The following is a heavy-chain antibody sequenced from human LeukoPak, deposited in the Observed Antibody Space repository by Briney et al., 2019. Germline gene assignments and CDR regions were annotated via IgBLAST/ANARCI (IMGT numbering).Heavy chain of an antibody. CDR3: ARQWGRSFDY. V-gene: IGHV3-7*04. Sequence: GGSLRLSCAASGFTFSSYWMSWVRQAPGKGLEWVANIKEDGSEKFFVDSVKGRFTISRDNAKNLLYLQMNSLRAEGTAVYYCARQWGRSFDYWGQGTLVTVSS. J-gene: IGHJ4*02. CDR2: IKEDGSEK. D-gene: IGHD1-26*01. CDR1: GFTFSSYW.